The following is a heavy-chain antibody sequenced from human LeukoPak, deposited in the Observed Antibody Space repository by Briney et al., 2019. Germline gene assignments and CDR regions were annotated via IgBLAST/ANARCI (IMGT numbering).Heavy chain of an antibody. D-gene: IGHD6-13*01. J-gene: IGHJ4*02. V-gene: IGHV4-31*03. CDR3: ARVQFLRLGIAAAGTGFDY. CDR2: IYYSGST. Sequence: PSETLSLTCTVSGGSISSGGYYWSWIRQHPGKGLEWIGYIYYSGSTYYNPSLKSRVTISVDTSKNQFSLKLSSVTAADTAVYYCARVQFLRLGIAAAGTGFDYWGQGTLVTVSS. CDR1: GGSISSGGYY.